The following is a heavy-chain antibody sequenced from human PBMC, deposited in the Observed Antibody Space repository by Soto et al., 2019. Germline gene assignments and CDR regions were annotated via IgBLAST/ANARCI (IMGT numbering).Heavy chain of an antibody. CDR2: ISASSSHK. CDR3: ARLRSDAFDI. V-gene: IGHV3-21*02. Sequence: EVQLVESGGRLVKPGESLRLSCVASGFDFSYYTMNWVRQAPGKGLEWVSAISASSSHKYSADSVRGRFTFSRDNANNSLYLQMNNLRVEDTAVYYCARLRSDAFDIWGKVTLVTVSA. CDR1: GFDFSYYT. J-gene: IGHJ3*02. D-gene: IGHD4-17*01.